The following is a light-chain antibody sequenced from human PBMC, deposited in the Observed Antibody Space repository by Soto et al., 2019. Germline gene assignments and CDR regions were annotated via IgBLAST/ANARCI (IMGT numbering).Light chain of an antibody. CDR2: KAS. Sequence: DIHLTQSPSTLSASVGDRVTITCRASQSINSWLAWYQQKPGKAPKLLVYKASSLESGVPSRFSGSGSGTEFTLTISTLQADDFATYCCQQYEAYPLTFGGGTKVEI. V-gene: IGKV1-5*03. J-gene: IGKJ4*01. CDR3: QQYEAYPLT. CDR1: QSINSW.